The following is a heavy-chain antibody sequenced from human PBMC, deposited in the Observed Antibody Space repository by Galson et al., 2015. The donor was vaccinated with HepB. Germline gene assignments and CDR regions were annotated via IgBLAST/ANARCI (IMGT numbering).Heavy chain of an antibody. V-gene: IGHV3-30*18. J-gene: IGHJ4*02. D-gene: IGHD6-19*01. CDR3: AKDPYLYSALAGTMAGFDY. CDR2: ISYDGSNK. CDR1: GFTFSNYG. Sequence: LRLSCAASGFTFSNYGMHWVRQAPGKGLERVAVISYDGSNKYYADSVKGRFTISRDNSKNTLYLQMNSLRAEDTALYYCAKDPYLYSALAGTMAGFDYWGQGTLVTVSS.